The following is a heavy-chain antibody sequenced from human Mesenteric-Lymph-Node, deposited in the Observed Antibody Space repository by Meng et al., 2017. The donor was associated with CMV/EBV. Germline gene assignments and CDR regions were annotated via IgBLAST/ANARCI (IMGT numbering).Heavy chain of an antibody. CDR1: GSTFVYHA. D-gene: IGHD1-20*01. CDR3: ARVKWGITGTT. Sequence: PVWSVGGVVQARRSLWLSCAGSGSTFVYHAIRMVRQPPRKVVGWVAILSTGGSNNNPAPSVKGPFHLSRANFKITLYPKMNSLRAEDTAVYYCARVKWGITGTTWGQGTLVTVSS. V-gene: IGHV3-30*01. J-gene: IGHJ5*02. CDR2: LSTGGSNN.